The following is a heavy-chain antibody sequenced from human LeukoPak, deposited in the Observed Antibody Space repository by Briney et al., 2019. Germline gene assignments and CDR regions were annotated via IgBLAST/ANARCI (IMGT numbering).Heavy chain of an antibody. J-gene: IGHJ6*03. V-gene: IGHV3-48*01. D-gene: IGHD3-9*01. CDR2: ISGGSSTM. CDR1: GFIFSDYT. CDR3: ARDRGQTGYYWSYYYYMDV. Sequence: GGSLRLSCAASGFIFSDYTMNWVRQAPGKGLEWVSYISGGSSTMYYADSVKGRFTISRDNAQNSLYLQMNSLRAEDTAVYYCARDRGQTGYYWSYYYYMDVWGIGTTVTVSS.